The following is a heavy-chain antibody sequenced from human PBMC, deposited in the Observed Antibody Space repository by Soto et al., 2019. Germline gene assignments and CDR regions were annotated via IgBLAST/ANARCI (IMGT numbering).Heavy chain of an antibody. J-gene: IGHJ5*02. CDR2: IYISGNT. V-gene: IGHV4-4*07. CDR1: GGSVSSHY. Sequence: SETLSLTCSVSGGSVSSHYWSWVRQPAGKGLEWIGRIYISGNTKYNPSFKSRVTMSVDTSKNQVSLRLSSVTAADTAVYYCARELKPYNSGWYFTLSWSQGNQVTVS. CDR3: ARELKPYNSGWYFTLS. D-gene: IGHD6-19*01.